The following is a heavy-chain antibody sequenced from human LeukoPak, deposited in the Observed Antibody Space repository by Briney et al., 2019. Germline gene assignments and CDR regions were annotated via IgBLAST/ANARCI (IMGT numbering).Heavy chain of an antibody. D-gene: IGHD3-16*01. CDR2: INHSGST. Sequence: SETLSLTCAVYGGSFSGYYWSWIRQPPGKGLEWIGEINHSGSTNYNPSLKSRVTISVDTSKNQFSLKLSSVTAADTAVYYCARTRIGGGDYWGQGTLVTVSS. J-gene: IGHJ4*02. V-gene: IGHV4-34*01. CDR1: GGSFSGYY. CDR3: ARTRIGGGDY.